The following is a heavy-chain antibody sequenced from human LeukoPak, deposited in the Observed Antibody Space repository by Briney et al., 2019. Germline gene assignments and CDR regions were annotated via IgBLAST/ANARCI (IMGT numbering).Heavy chain of an antibody. CDR2: INHSGST. CDR1: GGSFSGYY. J-gene: IGHJ5*02. CDR3: ARVSRYSTSWHRAWFDP. Sequence: PSETLSLTCAVYGGSFSGYYWSWIRQPPGKGLEWIGEINHSGSTNYNPSLKSRVTISVDTSKNQFSLKRSSVTAADTAVYYCARVSRYSTSWHRAWFDPGGQGTLVTVSS. D-gene: IGHD6-13*01. V-gene: IGHV4-34*01.